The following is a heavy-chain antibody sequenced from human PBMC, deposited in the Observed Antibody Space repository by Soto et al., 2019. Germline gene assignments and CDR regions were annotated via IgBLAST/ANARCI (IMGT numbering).Heavy chain of an antibody. CDR3: ARVSLISRVFDS. V-gene: IGHV3-48*01. CDR2: LSKSSTTI. Sequence: GSLRLSCAASGFTFSSYSMNWVRQAPGKGLEWVSYLSKSSTTIYFADSVKGRFTISRDNAKNSLYLQMNSLRVEDTAVYYCARVSLISRVFDSWGQGILVTVSS. J-gene: IGHJ4*02. CDR1: GFTFSSYS. D-gene: IGHD2-15*01.